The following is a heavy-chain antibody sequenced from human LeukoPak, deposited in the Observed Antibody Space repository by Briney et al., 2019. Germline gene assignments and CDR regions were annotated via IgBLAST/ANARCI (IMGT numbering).Heavy chain of an antibody. D-gene: IGHD3-16*02. CDR2: IYYSGST. J-gene: IGHJ4*02. CDR3: AREVNDYVWGSYRYPFDY. Sequence: PSETLSLTCTVSGGSISSYYWSWLRQPPGKGLEWLGYIYYSGSTNYNPSLKSRVTMSVDTSKNQFSLKLSSVTAADTAVYYCAREVNDYVWGSYRYPFDYWGQGTLVTVSS. CDR1: GGSISSYY. V-gene: IGHV4-59*12.